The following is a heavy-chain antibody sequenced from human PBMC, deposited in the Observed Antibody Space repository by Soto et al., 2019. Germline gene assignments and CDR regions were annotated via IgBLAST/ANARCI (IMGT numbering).Heavy chain of an antibody. CDR1: GGSISSGGYY. V-gene: IGHV4-31*03. CDR3: AREWYYGSGSANWFDP. CDR2: IYYSGST. J-gene: IGHJ5*02. D-gene: IGHD3-10*01. Sequence: SETLSLTCTVSGGSISSGGYYWSWIRQHPGKGLEWIGYIYYSGSTYYNPSLKSRVTISVDTSKNQFSLKLSSVTAADTAVYYCAREWYYGSGSANWFDPWGQGTLVTVSS.